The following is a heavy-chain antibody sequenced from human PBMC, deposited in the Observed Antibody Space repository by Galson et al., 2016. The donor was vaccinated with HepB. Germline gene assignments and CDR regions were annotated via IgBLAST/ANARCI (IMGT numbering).Heavy chain of an antibody. CDR2: IYWNDDK. J-gene: IGHJ3*02. D-gene: IGHD2-15*01. CDR3: AHRLWWELPGPFDI. Sequence: PALVKPTQTLTLTCTFSGFALSTSGVGVGWIRQPPGKAPEWLAVIYWNDDKRYRPSLRSRLTITKDTSKNQVVLTMTNMDPVDTATYYCAHRLWWELPGPFDIWGQGTMVTVSS. CDR1: GFALSTSGVG. V-gene: IGHV2-5*01.